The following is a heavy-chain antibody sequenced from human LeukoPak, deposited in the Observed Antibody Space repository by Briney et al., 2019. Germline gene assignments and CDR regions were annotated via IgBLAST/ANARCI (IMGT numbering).Heavy chain of an antibody. Sequence: GGSLRLSCAASGFTFSSYVMHWVRQAPGKGLEWVAFIRYDGNNKYYADSVKGRFTISRDNAKNSLYLQMNSLRAEDTAVYYCARGTPTGYWGQGTLVTVSS. CDR3: ARGTPTGY. J-gene: IGHJ4*02. D-gene: IGHD4-17*01. CDR2: IRYDGNNK. V-gene: IGHV3-30*02. CDR1: GFTFSSYV.